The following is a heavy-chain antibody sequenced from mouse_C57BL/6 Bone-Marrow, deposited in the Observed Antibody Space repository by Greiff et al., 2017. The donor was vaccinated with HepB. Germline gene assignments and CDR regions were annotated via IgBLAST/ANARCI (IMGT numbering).Heavy chain of an antibody. V-gene: IGHV1-19*01. CDR3: ARRGGYGSSPWYFDV. CDR1: GYTFTDYY. CDR2: INPYNGGT. J-gene: IGHJ1*03. D-gene: IGHD1-1*01. Sequence: VQLKQSGPVLVKPGASVKMSCKASGYTFTDYYMNWVKQSHGKRLEWIGVINPYNGGTSYNQKFKGKATLTVDKSSSTAYMELNSLTSEDSAVYYCARRGGYGSSPWYFDVWGTGTTVTVSS.